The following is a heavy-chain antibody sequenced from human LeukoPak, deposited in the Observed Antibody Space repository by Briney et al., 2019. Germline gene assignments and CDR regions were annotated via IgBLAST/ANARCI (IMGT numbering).Heavy chain of an antibody. D-gene: IGHD3-22*01. Sequence: GSLRLSCAASGVTFSSYWMNWVRQPPGKGLEWIGEMYLSGTTHSNPSVKSRVTISIDKSKNQFFLNLSSVTAADTAVYYCAGLVGRYSSGLYYYYFDYWGQGTLVTVSS. CDR2: MYLSGTT. V-gene: IGHV4-4*02. CDR1: GVTFSSYW. J-gene: IGHJ4*02. CDR3: AGLVGRYSSGLYYYYFDY.